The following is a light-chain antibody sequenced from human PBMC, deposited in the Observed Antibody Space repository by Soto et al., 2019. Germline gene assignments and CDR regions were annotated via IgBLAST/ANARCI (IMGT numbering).Light chain of an antibody. Sequence: DAVMTQSPLSLPVTLGQPASISCRSSQSLLYTDGNTYLSWFQQRPGQSPRRIIYKVYSRFSGVPDRFTGSGAGTDFTLKISRVEAEDVGTYYCMQATQFPFTFGGGNKVDIK. J-gene: IGKJ4*01. CDR1: QSLLYTDGNTY. V-gene: IGKV2-30*01. CDR3: MQATQFPFT. CDR2: KVY.